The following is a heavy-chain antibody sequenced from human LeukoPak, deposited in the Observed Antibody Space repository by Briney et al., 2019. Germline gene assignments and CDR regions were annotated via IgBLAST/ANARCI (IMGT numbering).Heavy chain of an antibody. J-gene: IGHJ4*02. Sequence: GGSLRLSCAASGFTFSNYAMSWVRQAPGKGLEWVSAISGSGGSTYYADSVKGRFTVSRDNSKNTLYLQMNSLRAEDTAVYYCAPNPSGWAIDYWGQGTLVTVSS. CDR3: APNPSGWAIDY. V-gene: IGHV3-23*01. CDR1: GFTFSNYA. D-gene: IGHD6-19*01. CDR2: ISGSGGST.